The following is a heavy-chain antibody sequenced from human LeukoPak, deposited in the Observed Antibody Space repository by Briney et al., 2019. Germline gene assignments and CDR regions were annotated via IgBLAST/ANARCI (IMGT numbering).Heavy chain of an antibody. CDR2: IIPILGIA. J-gene: IGHJ5*02. D-gene: IGHD1-26*01. CDR3: ARTLGVGATTNWFDP. Sequence: SVKVSCKASGGTFSSYAISWVRQALGQGLEWMGRIIPILGIANYAQKFQGRVTITADKSTSTAYMELSSLRSEDTAVYYCARTLGVGATTNWFDPWGQGTLVTVSS. CDR1: GGTFSSYA. V-gene: IGHV1-69*04.